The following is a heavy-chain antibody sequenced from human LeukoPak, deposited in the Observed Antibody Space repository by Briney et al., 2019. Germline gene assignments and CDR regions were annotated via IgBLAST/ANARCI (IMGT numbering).Heavy chain of an antibody. CDR3: VIGVGWQPDY. CDR1: GDSVTGYY. D-gene: IGHD2-15*01. CDR2: IYKIGTT. V-gene: IGHV4-59*02. Sequence: SETLSLTCTVFGDSVTGYYLNWVRQPPGKGLEWIGHIYKIGTTNYDPSLKSRLTISADTSKNQFSLKLRSVTAADTAVYYCVIGVGWQPDYWGQGALVTVSS. J-gene: IGHJ4*02.